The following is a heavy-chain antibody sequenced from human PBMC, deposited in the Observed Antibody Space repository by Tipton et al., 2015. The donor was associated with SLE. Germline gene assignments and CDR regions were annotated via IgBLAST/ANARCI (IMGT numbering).Heavy chain of an antibody. CDR2: VYTVGNT. V-gene: IGHV4-61*02. Sequence: TLSLTCTVSGGSITSGSYYWTWVRQPAGRGLEWIGRVYTVGNTNYNPSLESRVSISLDTSKNQFSLKLSSVTAADTAVYYCARGRIAVAGNHFDYWGQGTLVTVSS. D-gene: IGHD6-19*01. CDR3: ARGRIAVAGNHFDY. CDR1: GGSITSGSYY. J-gene: IGHJ4*02.